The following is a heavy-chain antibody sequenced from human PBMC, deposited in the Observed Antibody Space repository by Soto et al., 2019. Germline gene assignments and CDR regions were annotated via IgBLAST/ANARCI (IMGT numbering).Heavy chain of an antibody. J-gene: IGHJ4*02. D-gene: IGHD3-16*01. CDR3: IKDTTPGGLDY. CDR2: ISGSGGST. V-gene: IGHV3-23*01. CDR1: GFTFSSYA. Sequence: PGGSLRLSCAASGFTFSSYAMSWVRQAPGKGLEWVSAISGSGGSTYYADSVKGRFTISRDNSKNSLYLQMNSLRPEDTAFYYCIKDTTPGGLDYWGRPILVTVSS.